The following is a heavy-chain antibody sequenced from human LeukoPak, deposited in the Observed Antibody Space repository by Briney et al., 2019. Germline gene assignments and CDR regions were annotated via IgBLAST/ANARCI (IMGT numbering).Heavy chain of an antibody. V-gene: IGHV3-9*01. CDR3: AELGITMIGGV. Sequence: GGSLRLSCAASGFTFDDYAIHWVRQAPGKGLEWVSGISWNNGSIGYVDSVKGRFTISRDNAKNSLYLQMNSLRAEDTAVYYRAELGITMIGGVWGKGTTVTISS. CDR1: GFTFDDYA. D-gene: IGHD3-10*02. J-gene: IGHJ6*04. CDR2: ISWNNGSI.